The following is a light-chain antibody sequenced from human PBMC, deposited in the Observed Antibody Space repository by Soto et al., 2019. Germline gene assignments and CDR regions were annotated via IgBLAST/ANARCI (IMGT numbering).Light chain of an antibody. Sequence: DVQMTQSPSSLSAFVGDRVTITCRASQGIAPYLAWFQQKPGKVPKLLIYATSTLQSGVPSRFSGSGSETDFTLPINSLQPEDVGTYYCQKYNSAPLTFGGGTKVEI. CDR1: QGIAPY. CDR2: ATS. V-gene: IGKV1-27*01. CDR3: QKYNSAPLT. J-gene: IGKJ4*02.